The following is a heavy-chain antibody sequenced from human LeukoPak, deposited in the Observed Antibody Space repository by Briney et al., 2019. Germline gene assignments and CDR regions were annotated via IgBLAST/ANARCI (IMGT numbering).Heavy chain of an antibody. J-gene: IGHJ3*02. V-gene: IGHV4-34*01. CDR1: GGSFSGYY. D-gene: IGHD3-3*01. CDR2: INHSGST. CDR3: AAYYDFWSGPADAFDI. Sequence: SETLSLTCAVYGGSFSGYYWSWIRQPPGKGLEWIGEINHSGSTNYNPSLKSRVTISVDTSKNQFSLKLSSVTAADKAVYYRAAYYDFWSGPADAFDIWGQGTMVTVSS.